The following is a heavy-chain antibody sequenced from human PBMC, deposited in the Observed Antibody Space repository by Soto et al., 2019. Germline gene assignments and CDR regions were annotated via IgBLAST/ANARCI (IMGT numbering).Heavy chain of an antibody. Sequence: SVKVSCKASGGTFSSYAISWVRQAPGQGLEWMGGIIPIFGTANYAQKFQGRVTITADESTSTAYMELSSLRSEDTAVYYCARTSWGYYYHYRMDVWGQGTPVTVSS. D-gene: IGHD7-27*01. CDR3: ARTSWGYYYHYRMDV. V-gene: IGHV1-69*13. CDR2: IIPIFGTA. CDR1: GGTFSSYA. J-gene: IGHJ6*02.